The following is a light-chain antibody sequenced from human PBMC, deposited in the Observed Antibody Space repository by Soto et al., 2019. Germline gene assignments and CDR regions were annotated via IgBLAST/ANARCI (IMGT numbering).Light chain of an antibody. CDR2: GAS. Sequence: EIVMTQSPATLSVSPGERATLSCRASQNFSSNLAWYQQKPGQAPRLLIYGASTRATGIPARFSGSGSGTEFTLTISSLQSEDFAVYYCQQYNNWPPWTFGQGTKVDIK. V-gene: IGKV3-15*01. J-gene: IGKJ1*01. CDR3: QQYNNWPPWT. CDR1: QNFSSN.